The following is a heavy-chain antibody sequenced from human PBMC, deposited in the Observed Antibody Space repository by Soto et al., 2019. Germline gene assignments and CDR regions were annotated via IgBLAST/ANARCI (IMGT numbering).Heavy chain of an antibody. CDR1: GYSISSSKW. CDR2: IYYSGST. Sequence: SETLSLTCAVSGYSISSSKWWGWIRQPPGKGLEWIGYIYYSGSTYYNPSLKSRVTMSVDRSKNQFSLKLSSVTAADTAVYYCDRGPPFGRWGQGTLVTLSS. D-gene: IGHD3-3*01. CDR3: DRGPPFGR. V-gene: IGHV4-28*03. J-gene: IGHJ4*02.